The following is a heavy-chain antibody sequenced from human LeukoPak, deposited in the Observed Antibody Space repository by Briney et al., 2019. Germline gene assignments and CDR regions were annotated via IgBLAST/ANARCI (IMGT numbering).Heavy chain of an antibody. J-gene: IGHJ4*02. D-gene: IGHD6-19*01. V-gene: IGHV1-69*13. CDR2: IIPIFGTA. CDR3: ASPVPASGHSGWPYLDY. CDR1: GGTFSSYA. Sequence: SVKVSCKASGGTFSSYAMSWVRQAPGQGLEWMGGIIPIFGTANYAQKFQGRVTITADESTSTAYMELSSLRSEDTAVYYCASPVPASGHSGWPYLDYWGQGTLVTVSS.